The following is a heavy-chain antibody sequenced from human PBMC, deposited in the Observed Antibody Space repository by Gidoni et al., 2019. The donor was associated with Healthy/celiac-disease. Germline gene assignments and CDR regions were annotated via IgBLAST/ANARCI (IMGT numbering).Heavy chain of an antibody. CDR3: ARDRGYSGYDGVVNNYYYGMDV. Sequence: QVQLVESGGGVVQPGRSLRLSCAASGFTFSSYAMPWVRQAPGKGLEWVAVISYDGSNKYYADSVKGRFTISRDNSKNTLYLQMNSLRAEDTAVYYCARDRGYSGYDGVVNNYYYGMDVWGQGTTVTVSS. CDR2: ISYDGSNK. V-gene: IGHV3-30-3*01. J-gene: IGHJ6*02. CDR1: GFTFSSYA. D-gene: IGHD5-12*01.